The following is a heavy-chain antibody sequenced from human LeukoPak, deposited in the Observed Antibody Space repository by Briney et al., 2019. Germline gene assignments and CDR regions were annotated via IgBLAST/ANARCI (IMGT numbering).Heavy chain of an antibody. V-gene: IGHV3-30*04. CDR1: GFTFSSYA. J-gene: IGHJ6*02. CDR3: ARDSAYSGSYYYSYYGMDV. D-gene: IGHD1-26*01. CDR2: ISYDGSNK. Sequence: GGSLRLSCAASGFTFSSYAMHWVRQAPGKGLEWVAVISYDGSNKYYADSVKGRFTISRDNSKNTLYLQMNSLRAEDTAVYYCARDSAYSGSYYYSYYGMDVWGQGTTVTVSS.